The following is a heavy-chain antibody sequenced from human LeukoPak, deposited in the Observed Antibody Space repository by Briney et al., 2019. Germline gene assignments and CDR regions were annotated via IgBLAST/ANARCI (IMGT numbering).Heavy chain of an antibody. CDR2: IYYSGST. CDR3: ARGVLVGLQPYFDY. D-gene: IGHD3-16*01. V-gene: IGHV4-61*01. CDR1: GGSISRSSYY. J-gene: IGHJ4*02. Sequence: PSETLSLTCTVSGGSISRSSYYWSWIRQPPGKGLEWIGYIYYSGSTNYNPSLKSRVTISVDTSKNQFSLKVSSVTAADTAVYYCARGVLVGLQPYFDYWGQGTLVTVSS.